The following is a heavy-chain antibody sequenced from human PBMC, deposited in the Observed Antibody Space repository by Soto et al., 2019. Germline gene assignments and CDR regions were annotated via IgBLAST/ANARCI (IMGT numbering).Heavy chain of an antibody. CDR2: INHSGST. V-gene: IGHV4-34*01. CDR1: GGSFSGYY. J-gene: IGHJ4*02. Sequence: QVQLQQWGAGLLKPSETLSLTCAVYGGSFSGYYWSWIRQPPGKGLEWIGEINHSGSTNYNPSLKSRVTISVDTSKNQFSLKLSSVTAADTAVYYCARGEKGIAVAGMFHWGQGTLVTVSS. CDR3: ARGEKGIAVAGMFH. D-gene: IGHD6-19*01.